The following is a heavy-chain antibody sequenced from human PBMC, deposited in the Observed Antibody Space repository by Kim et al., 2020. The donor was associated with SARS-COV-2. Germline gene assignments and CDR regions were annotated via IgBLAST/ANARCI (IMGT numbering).Heavy chain of an antibody. Sequence: SETLSLTCTVSGGSISSYYWSWNRQPPGKGLEWIGYIYYSGSTNYNPSLKSRVTISVDTSKNQFSRKLSSVTAADTAVYYCASARGYSGYVDYWGQGTLVTVSS. D-gene: IGHD5-12*01. V-gene: IGHV4-59*01. CDR3: ASARGYSGYVDY. CDR2: IYYSGST. J-gene: IGHJ4*02. CDR1: GGSISSYY.